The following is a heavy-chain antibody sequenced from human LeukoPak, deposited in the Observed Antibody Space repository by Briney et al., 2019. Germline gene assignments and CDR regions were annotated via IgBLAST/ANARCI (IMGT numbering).Heavy chain of an antibody. CDR1: GFTFSSYA. V-gene: IGHV3-23*01. Sequence: PGGSLRLSCATSGFTFSSYAMSWVRQAPGKGLEWVSAISGSGGSTYYADSVKGRFTISRGNSKNTLYLQMNSLRAEDTAVYYCAKVEIQLWLGYWGQGTLVTVSS. CDR3: AKVEIQLWLGY. CDR2: ISGSGGST. D-gene: IGHD5-18*01. J-gene: IGHJ4*02.